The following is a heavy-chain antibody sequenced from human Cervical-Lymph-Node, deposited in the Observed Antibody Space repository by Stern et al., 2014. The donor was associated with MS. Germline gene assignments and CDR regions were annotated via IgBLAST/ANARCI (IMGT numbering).Heavy chain of an antibody. V-gene: IGHV1-46*03. CDR3: ARDPGMGSGSYFSTLDY. CDR1: GYTFTSYY. Sequence: VQLVESGAEVKKPGASVKVSCKAYGYTFTSYYMHWVRQAPGQGLEWRGIINPSGGSTSYAQKFQGRVTMTRDTSTSTVYMELSSLRSEDTAVYYCARDPGMGSGSYFSTLDYWGQGTLVTVSS. D-gene: IGHD1-26*01. J-gene: IGHJ4*02. CDR2: INPSGGST.